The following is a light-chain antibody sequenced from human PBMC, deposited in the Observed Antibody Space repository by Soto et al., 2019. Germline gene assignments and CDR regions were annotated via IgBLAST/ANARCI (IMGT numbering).Light chain of an antibody. Sequence: DTVMTQSPLSLSVPLGQSASISCRSSQSLLYSDGDTYLNWYHQRPGQSPRRLIHKVSQRDSGVPDRISGSGSGTDFTLEISRVEAEDVGVYYCLQATNWPLTFGQGTKVDI. V-gene: IGKV2-30*01. CDR2: KVS. J-gene: IGKJ1*01. CDR3: LQATNWPLT. CDR1: QSLLYSDGDTY.